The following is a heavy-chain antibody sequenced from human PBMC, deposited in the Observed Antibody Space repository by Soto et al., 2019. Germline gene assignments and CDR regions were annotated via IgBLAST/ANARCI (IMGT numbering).Heavy chain of an antibody. CDR3: ARGTSRGYFDY. CDR2: IKQDGSEK. J-gene: IGHJ4*02. V-gene: IGHV3-7*03. CDR1: GFTLSSYW. D-gene: IGHD3-16*01. Sequence: GGSLRLSCAASGFTLSSYWMSWVRQAPGKGLEWVANIKQDGSEKYYVDSVKGRFTISRDNAKNSLYLQMNSLRAEDTAVYYCARGTSRGYFDYWGQGTLVTVSS.